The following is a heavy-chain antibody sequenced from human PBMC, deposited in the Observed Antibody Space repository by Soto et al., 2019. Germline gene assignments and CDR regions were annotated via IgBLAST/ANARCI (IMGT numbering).Heavy chain of an antibody. V-gene: IGHV4-59*08. D-gene: IGHD2-15*01. CDR3: ARRYGDAFDI. CDR1: GGSISSYY. CDR2: IYYSGST. Sequence: SETLSLTCTVSGGSISSYYWSWIRQPPGKGLEWIGYIYYSGSTNYNPSLKSRVTISVDTSKNQFSLKLSSVTAADTAVYYCARRYGDAFDIWGQGTMVTVS. J-gene: IGHJ3*02.